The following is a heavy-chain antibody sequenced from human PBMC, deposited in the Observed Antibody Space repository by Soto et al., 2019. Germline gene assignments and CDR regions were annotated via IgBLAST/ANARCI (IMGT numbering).Heavy chain of an antibody. J-gene: IGHJ5*02. CDR3: ARISGSPFDP. Sequence: QVPLVQSGAEVRKPGASVKVSCQASGYTFSTYSLHWVRQAPGQGLEWMGWINTVNGDTRYSPKFQGRLTITRDTSASTCYMELSSLRSEDTAVYYCARISGSPFDPWGQGTLVTVSS. CDR1: GYTFSTYS. D-gene: IGHD3-10*01. CDR2: INTVNGDT. V-gene: IGHV1-3*04.